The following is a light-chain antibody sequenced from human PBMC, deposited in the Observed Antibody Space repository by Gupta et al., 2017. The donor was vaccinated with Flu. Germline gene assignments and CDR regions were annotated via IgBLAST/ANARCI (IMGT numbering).Light chain of an antibody. J-gene: IGLJ1*01. CDR3: AAWDDSLNGHYV. V-gene: IGLV1-44*01. Sequence: QSVLAPPLSASEPPGQGVPISCSGSRSNIGSNPVNWYQQVPGTAPKLLIYGNSPRPSGVPDRFSGSKSGTSASLAISGLQSEDEADYYCAAWDDSLNGHYVFGTGTKVTVL. CDR1: RSNIGSNP. CDR2: GNS.